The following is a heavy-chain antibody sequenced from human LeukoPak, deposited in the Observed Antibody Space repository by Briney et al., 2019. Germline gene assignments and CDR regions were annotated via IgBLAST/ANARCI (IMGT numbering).Heavy chain of an antibody. D-gene: IGHD2-21*02. J-gene: IGHJ4*02. CDR3: ARDIVVVTATPGSFDY. V-gene: IGHV4-34*01. CDR2: INHSGST. CDR1: GGSFSGYY. Sequence: SETLSLTCAVYGGSFSGYYWSWIRQPPGKGLEWIGEINHSGSTNYNPSLKSRVTISVDTSKNQFSLKLSSVTVADTAVYYCARDIVVVTATPGSFDYWGQGTLVTVSS.